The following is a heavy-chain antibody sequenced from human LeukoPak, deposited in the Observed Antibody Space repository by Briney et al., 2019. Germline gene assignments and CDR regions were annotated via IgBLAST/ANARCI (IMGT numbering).Heavy chain of an antibody. D-gene: IGHD2-15*01. Sequence: SETLSLTCAVYGGSFSGYYWSWIRQPPGKGLEWIGEINHSGSTNYNPSLKSRVTISVDTSKNQFSLKLSSVTAADTAVYYCARDFLGYCSGGSCYSPHYFDYWGQGTLVTVSS. CDR2: INHSGST. CDR3: ARDFLGYCSGGSCYSPHYFDY. J-gene: IGHJ4*02. V-gene: IGHV4-34*01. CDR1: GGSFSGYY.